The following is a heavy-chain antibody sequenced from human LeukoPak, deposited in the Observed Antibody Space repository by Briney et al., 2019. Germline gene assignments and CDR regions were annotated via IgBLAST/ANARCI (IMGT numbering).Heavy chain of an antibody. D-gene: IGHD2-2*01. CDR3: ARVVVVPAAPAENWFDP. CDR1: GGSISSYD. V-gene: IGHV4-59*01. Sequence: SETLSLTCTVSGGSISSYDWSWIRQPPGKGLEWIGNINYSGSTNYNSSLKSRVTISVDTSKSQFSLKLTSVTAADTAVYYCARVVVVPAAPAENWFDPWGQGTLVTVSS. J-gene: IGHJ5*02. CDR2: INYSGST.